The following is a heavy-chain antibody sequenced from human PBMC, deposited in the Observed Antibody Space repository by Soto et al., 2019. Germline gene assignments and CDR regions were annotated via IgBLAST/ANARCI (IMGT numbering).Heavy chain of an antibody. CDR3: AKGRQQQLDRHYYYYMDV. CDR1: GFTFSSYA. J-gene: IGHJ6*03. CDR2: ISGSGGST. V-gene: IGHV3-23*01. D-gene: IGHD6-13*01. Sequence: EVQLLESGGGLVQPGGSLRLSCAASGFTFSSYAMSWVRQAPGKGLEWVSAISGSGGSTYYADSVKGRFTISRDNSKNTLYLKMNSLRAEDTAVYYCAKGRQQQLDRHYYYYMDVWGKGTTVTVSS.